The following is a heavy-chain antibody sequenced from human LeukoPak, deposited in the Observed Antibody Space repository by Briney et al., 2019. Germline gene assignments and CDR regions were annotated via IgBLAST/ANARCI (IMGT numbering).Heavy chain of an antibody. CDR2: ISRTSIYM. Sequence: GGSLRLSCVGSGFTFSSYSMNWVRQAPGKGLEWVSSISRTSIYMYYADSVKGRFTISRDNAKKSLYLQMNSLRAEDTAVYYCARGRYDSSGYYSIFDYWGQGTLVTVSS. D-gene: IGHD3-22*01. J-gene: IGHJ4*02. V-gene: IGHV3-21*01. CDR3: ARGRYDSSGYYSIFDY. CDR1: GFTFSSYS.